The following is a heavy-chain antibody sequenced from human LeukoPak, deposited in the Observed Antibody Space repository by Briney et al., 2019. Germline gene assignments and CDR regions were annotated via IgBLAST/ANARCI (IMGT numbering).Heavy chain of an antibody. Sequence: ASVKVSCKASGYTFTGYYMHWVRQAPGQGLERMGRIDPNSGGTNYEQKFQGRVTMTRDTSSSTAYMELSRLRSDDTAVYYCARDGHTSGYYYMDVWGKGTTVTVSS. J-gene: IGHJ6*03. CDR3: ARDGHTSGYYYMDV. CDR1: GYTFTGYY. V-gene: IGHV1-2*06. CDR2: IDPNSGGT.